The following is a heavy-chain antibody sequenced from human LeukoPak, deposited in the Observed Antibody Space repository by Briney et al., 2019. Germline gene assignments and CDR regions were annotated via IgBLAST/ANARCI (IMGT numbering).Heavy chain of an antibody. J-gene: IGHJ6*02. CDR1: GFTFSSYW. CDR2: IKQDGSEK. D-gene: IGHD6-13*01. V-gene: IGHV3-7*01. CDR3: ARFQGSSSWSAYYYGMDV. Sequence: GGSLRLSCAASGFTFSSYWMSWVRQAPGKGLEWVANIKQDGSEKYYVDSVKGRFTISRDNAKNSLYLQMNSLRAEDTAVYYCARFQGSSSWSAYYYGMDVWGQGTTVTVSS.